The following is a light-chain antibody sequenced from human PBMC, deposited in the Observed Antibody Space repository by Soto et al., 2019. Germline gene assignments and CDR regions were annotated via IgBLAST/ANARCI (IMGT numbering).Light chain of an antibody. CDR3: SSYAGSKNVV. CDR1: SSDVGYYNY. CDR2: EAS. V-gene: IGLV2-8*01. J-gene: IGLJ2*01. Sequence: QSALTQPPSASGSPGQSVTISCTGTSSDVGYYNYVSWYQQHPGKAPKLMIYEASNRPSGVPDRFSGSKSGNTASLTVSGLQAEDEADYYGSSYAGSKNVVFGGGTKETVL.